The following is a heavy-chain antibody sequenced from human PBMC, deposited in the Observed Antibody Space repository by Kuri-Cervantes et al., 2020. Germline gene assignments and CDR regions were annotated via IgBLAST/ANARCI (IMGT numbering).Heavy chain of an antibody. CDR1: GGSFSGNY. CDR2: INHSGYT. V-gene: IGHV4-34*01. D-gene: IGHD5-18*01. J-gene: IGHJ6*03. Sequence: SETLSLTCAVHGGSFSGNYWSWIRQPPGKGLEWIGEINHSGYTNYNPSLKSRVTISVDTSKNQFSLKLSSVTAADTAVYYCARGKGLRRGYTYGSNYMDVWGKGTTVTVSS. CDR3: ARGKGLRRGYTYGSNYMDV.